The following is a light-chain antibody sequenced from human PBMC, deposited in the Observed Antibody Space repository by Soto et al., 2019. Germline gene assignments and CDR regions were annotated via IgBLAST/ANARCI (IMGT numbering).Light chain of an antibody. V-gene: IGKV3D-15*01. Sequence: EIVLTQSPATLSVSPGEGATLSCRASQSVSSDLAWYQHRPGQAPRLLISGSSTRATDIPDRFRGSGSGTVFTLTISSLQSEDFAVYYCQQYAAWPRTFGQGTKVEIK. CDR2: GSS. CDR1: QSVSSD. J-gene: IGKJ1*01. CDR3: QQYAAWPRT.